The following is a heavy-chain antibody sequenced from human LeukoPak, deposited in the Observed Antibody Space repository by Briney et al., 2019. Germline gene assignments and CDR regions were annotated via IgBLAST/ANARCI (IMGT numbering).Heavy chain of an antibody. V-gene: IGHV3-74*01. CDR1: GFTFSTYW. CDR3: VRDLVGRDDT. CDR2: TNPDGSST. J-gene: IGHJ5*02. D-gene: IGHD1-26*01. Sequence: GGSLRLSCAASGFTFSTYWFHWVRQAPGEGPVWVSRTNPDGSSTDHADSVRGRFVISRDNARNTLYLQMNSLRAEDTAEYYCVRDLVGRDDTWGQGTLVTVSS.